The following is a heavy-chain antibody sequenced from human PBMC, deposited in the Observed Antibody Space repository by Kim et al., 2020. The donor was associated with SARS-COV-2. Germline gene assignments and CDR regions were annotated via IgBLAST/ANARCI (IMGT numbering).Heavy chain of an antibody. CDR2: ISSSSSTI. J-gene: IGHJ3*02. Sequence: GGSLRLSCAASGFTFSSYSMNWVRQAPGKGLEWVSYISSSSSTIYYADSVKGRFTISRDNAKNSLYLQMNSLRDEDTAVYYCAREKWLRFQYAFDIWGQGTMVTVSS. D-gene: IGHD5-12*01. CDR1: GFTFSSYS. CDR3: AREKWLRFQYAFDI. V-gene: IGHV3-48*02.